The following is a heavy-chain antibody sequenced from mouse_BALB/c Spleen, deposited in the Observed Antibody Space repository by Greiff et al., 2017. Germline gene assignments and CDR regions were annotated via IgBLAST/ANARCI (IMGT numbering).Heavy chain of an antibody. J-gene: IGHJ4*01. CDR2: ISDGGSYT. CDR1: GFTFSDYY. Sequence: EVQGVESGGGLVKPGGSLKLSCAASGFTFSDYYMYWVRQTPEKRLEWVATISDGGSYTYYPDSVKGRFTISRDNAKNNLYLQMSSLKSEDTAMYYCARYDEGTYYAMDYWGQGTSVTVSS. V-gene: IGHV5-4*02. D-gene: IGHD2-14*01. CDR3: ARYDEGTYYAMDY.